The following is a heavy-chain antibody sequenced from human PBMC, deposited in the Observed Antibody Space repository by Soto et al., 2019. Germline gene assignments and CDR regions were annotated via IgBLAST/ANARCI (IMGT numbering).Heavy chain of an antibody. D-gene: IGHD2-15*01. CDR2: IYHSGSA. CDR3: ARDEKWGYVWIDH. J-gene: IGHJ5*02. V-gene: IGHV4-31*03. CDR1: GGSISSGDYY. Sequence: SETLSLTCSVSGGSISSGDYYWSWIRQHPGKGLEWIGYIYHSGSAYYNPSLKSRLKMSVDTSKNQFSLNLTSVTAADTAVYYCARDEKWGYVWIDHWSPGTLATVSS.